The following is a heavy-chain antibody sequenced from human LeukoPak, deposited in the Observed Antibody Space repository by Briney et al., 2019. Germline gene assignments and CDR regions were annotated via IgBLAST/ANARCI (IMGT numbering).Heavy chain of an antibody. CDR1: GVSISSGAYF. CDR2: TSYSGST. CDR3: ARAATYSYGLFDY. Sequence: SQTLSLTCTVSGVSISSGAYFWSWIRQHPGKGLEWIGYTSYSGSTNYNPSLKSRVTISVDTSKNHFSLKLTSVTAADTAVYYCARAATYSYGLFDYWGQGTLVTVSS. J-gene: IGHJ4*02. V-gene: IGHV4-31*03. D-gene: IGHD5-18*01.